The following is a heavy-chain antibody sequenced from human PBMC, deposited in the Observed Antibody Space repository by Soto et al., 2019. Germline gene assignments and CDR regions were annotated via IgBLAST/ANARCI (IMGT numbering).Heavy chain of an antibody. Sequence: SVKVSCKAGGAIFSRNAISWVGQAPGQGPEWIGGIIPLFGSANYAQKFQGRVTITADQSTTTVYMEMTSLTSGDTAVYYCASQLRLAAAALAHGAQGAPVTVSS. CDR3: ASQLRLAAAALAH. J-gene: IGHJ4*02. V-gene: IGHV1-69*13. CDR2: IIPLFGSA. D-gene: IGHD6-25*01. CDR1: GAIFSRNA.